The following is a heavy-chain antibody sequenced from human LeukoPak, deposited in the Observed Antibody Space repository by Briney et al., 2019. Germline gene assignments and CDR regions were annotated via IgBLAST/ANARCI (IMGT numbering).Heavy chain of an antibody. CDR1: GFTFSSYA. D-gene: IGHD3-10*01. J-gene: IGHJ4*02. CDR2: ISYDGSNK. Sequence: PGRSLRLSCAASGFTFSSYAMHWVRQAPGKGLEWVAVISYDGSNKYYADSVKGRFTISRDNSKNTLYLQMNSLRAEDTAVYYCARGGAKNYYGSGSELYWGQGTLVTVSS. CDR3: ARGGAKNYYGSGSELY. V-gene: IGHV3-30*04.